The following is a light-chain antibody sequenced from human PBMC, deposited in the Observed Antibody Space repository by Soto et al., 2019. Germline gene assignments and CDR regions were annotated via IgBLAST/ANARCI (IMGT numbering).Light chain of an antibody. CDR1: QSVSSN. V-gene: IGKV3-15*01. CDR3: QQYNYWPPIT. CDR2: GAS. Sequence: EIVMTQSPATLSVSPGERATLSCRASQSVSSNLAWYQQKPGQAPTLLIYGASTRATGIPARFSGGGSGTEFTLTISSLQSEDFAVYYCQQYNYWPPITFGQGTRPEIK. J-gene: IGKJ5*01.